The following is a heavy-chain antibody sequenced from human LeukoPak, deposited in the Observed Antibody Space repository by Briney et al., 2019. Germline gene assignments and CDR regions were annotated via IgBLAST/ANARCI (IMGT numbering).Heavy chain of an antibody. D-gene: IGHD3-22*01. CDR2: ISGSGGST. V-gene: IGHV3-23*01. J-gene: IGHJ4*02. CDR1: GFTFSNYA. Sequence: GGSLRLSCEASGFTFSNYAMNWVRQAPGKGLEWVSAISGSGGSTYYADSVKGRFTISRDNSKNTLYLQMNSLRAEDTAVYYCAKDRGEYYDSSGHYFDYWGQGTLVTVSS. CDR3: AKDRGEYYDSSGHYFDY.